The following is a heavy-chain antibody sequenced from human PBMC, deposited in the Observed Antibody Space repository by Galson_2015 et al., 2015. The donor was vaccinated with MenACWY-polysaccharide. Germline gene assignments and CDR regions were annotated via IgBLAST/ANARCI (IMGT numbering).Heavy chain of an antibody. CDR2: VSASGGST. J-gene: IGHJ3*02. D-gene: IGHD3-10*01. Sequence: SLRLSCAASGFTFSSYAMSWVRQAPGKGLEWVSGVSASGGSTVYTDSAKGRFTMSRDNFKRSLYLQMNSLRAEDTAVYYCAKDTGPGEYAYSWGTFDIWGRGTMVTVSS. CDR3: AKDTGPGEYAYSWGTFDI. V-gene: IGHV3-23*01. CDR1: GFTFSSYA.